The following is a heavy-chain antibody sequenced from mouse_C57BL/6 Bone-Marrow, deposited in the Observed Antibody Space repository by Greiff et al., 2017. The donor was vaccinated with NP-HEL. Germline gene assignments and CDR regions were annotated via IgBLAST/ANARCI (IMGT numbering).Heavy chain of an antibody. CDR2: INSDGGST. J-gene: IGHJ2*01. Sequence: EVQGVESGGGLVQPGESLKLSCESNEYEFPSHDMSWVRKTPEKRLELVAAINSDGGSTYYPDTMERRFIISRDNTKKTLYLQMSSLRSDDTAFYYCASRSRLVTTEGYYFDYWGQGTTLTVSS. D-gene: IGHD2-2*01. CDR1: EYEFPSHD. CDR3: ASRSRLVTTEGYYFDY. V-gene: IGHV5-2*01.